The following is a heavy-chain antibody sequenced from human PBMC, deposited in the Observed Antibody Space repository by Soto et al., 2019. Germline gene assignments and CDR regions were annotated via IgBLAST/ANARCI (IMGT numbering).Heavy chain of an antibody. J-gene: IGHJ4*02. CDR3: ARQSYYDFWNGYYDLDY. CDR1: GYSFTSYW. V-gene: IGHV5-51*01. D-gene: IGHD3-3*01. CDR2: IYPGDSDP. Sequence: GESLKISCKGSGYSFTSYWIGWVRQMPGKGLEWMGIIYPGDSDPRHSPSFQGQVTISADKSISTAYLQWSSLKASDTAMYYCARQSYYDFWNGYYDLDYWGQGTLVTVSS.